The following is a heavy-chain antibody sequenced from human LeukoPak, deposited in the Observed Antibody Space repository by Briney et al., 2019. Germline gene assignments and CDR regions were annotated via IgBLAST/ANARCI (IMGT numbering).Heavy chain of an antibody. Sequence: GGSLRLSCAASGFTFSSYAMSWVRQAPGKGLEWVSAISGSGGSTYYADSVKGRFTISRDNSKNTLYLQMNSLRSEDTAVYYCAKRAYYYDSSGYLDAFDIWGQGTMVTVSS. D-gene: IGHD3-22*01. CDR3: AKRAYYYDSSGYLDAFDI. J-gene: IGHJ3*02. CDR2: ISGSGGST. V-gene: IGHV3-23*01. CDR1: GFTFSSYA.